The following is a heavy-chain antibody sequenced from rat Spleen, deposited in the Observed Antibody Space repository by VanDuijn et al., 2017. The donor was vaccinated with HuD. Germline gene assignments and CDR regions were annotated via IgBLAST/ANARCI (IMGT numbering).Heavy chain of an antibody. J-gene: IGHJ3*01. D-gene: IGHD4-3*01. CDR3: VRSEGIIRGHFAY. V-gene: IGHV2-19*01. CDR1: GFSLTDYS. CDR2: IQSGGST. Sequence: QVQLKESGPGLVQPSQTLSLICTVSGFSLTDYSVHWVRQPPGKGLEWMGRIQSGGSTDYNSALKSRLSISRDASKSQVLLKMNSLQTEDTAMYFCVRSEGIIRGHFAYWGQGTLVTVSS.